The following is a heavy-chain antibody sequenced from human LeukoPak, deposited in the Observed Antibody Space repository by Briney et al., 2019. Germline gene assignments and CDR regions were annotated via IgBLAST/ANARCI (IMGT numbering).Heavy chain of an antibody. CDR3: ARDVSGWYDY. J-gene: IGHJ4*02. CDR2: ISSSSSYI. D-gene: IGHD6-19*01. CDR1: GFTFSNYA. Sequence: GGSLRLSCAASGFTFSNYAMSWVRQAPGKGLDWVSSISSSSSYIYYADSVKGRFTISRDNARNSLYLQMNSLRAEDTAVYYCARDVSGWYDYWGQGTLVTVSS. V-gene: IGHV3-21*01.